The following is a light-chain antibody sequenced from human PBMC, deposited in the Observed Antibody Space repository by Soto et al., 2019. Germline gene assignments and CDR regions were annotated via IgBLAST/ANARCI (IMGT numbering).Light chain of an antibody. V-gene: IGLV1-40*01. CDR3: QSYDSSLSGWV. J-gene: IGLJ3*02. Sequence: QPVLTQAPSVSGAPGQRVTISCTGSSSNIGAGYDVHWLQQLPGTAPRVLIYNNNNWPSGVPDRFSGSKSGTSASLAITGLQAEDEADYYCQSYDSSLSGWVFGGGTKLTVL. CDR2: NNN. CDR1: SSNIGAGYD.